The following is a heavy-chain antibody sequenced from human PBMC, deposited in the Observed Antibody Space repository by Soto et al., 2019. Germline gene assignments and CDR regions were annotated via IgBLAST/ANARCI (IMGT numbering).Heavy chain of an antibody. Sequence: QVQLVQSGAEVKKPGSSVKVSCKTSRDTFNKYAFNWVRQAPGQGLEWMGWIIPIFSSRNYAEKFQGRVTITADDSTRTAYMELRSRRFEDTAVYYCARGETYLGVWGQGTTVTVSS. CDR1: RDTFNKYA. J-gene: IGHJ6*02. V-gene: IGHV1-69*01. CDR3: ARGETYLGV. D-gene: IGHD3-16*01. CDR2: IIPIFSSR.